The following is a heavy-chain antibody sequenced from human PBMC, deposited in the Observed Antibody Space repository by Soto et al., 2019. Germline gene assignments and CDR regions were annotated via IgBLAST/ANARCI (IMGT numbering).Heavy chain of an antibody. Sequence: GGSLRLSCVASKFPFSSFAMNWVRQSPGKGLEWVSVVSGRGDSTYYADSVNGRFTISRDNSNNTVFLQMNSLRAEDTGVYYCARDLDPITATTFNFWGQGTLVTVSS. D-gene: IGHD1-20*01. CDR1: KFPFSSFA. J-gene: IGHJ4*02. CDR3: ARDLDPITATTFNF. CDR2: VSGRGDST. V-gene: IGHV3-23*01.